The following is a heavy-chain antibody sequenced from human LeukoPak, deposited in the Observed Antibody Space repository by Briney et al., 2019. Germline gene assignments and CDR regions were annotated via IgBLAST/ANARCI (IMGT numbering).Heavy chain of an antibody. V-gene: IGHV3-30*02. CDR3: AKARGSGFQRGDAFDM. CDR2: ISYDGKVK. J-gene: IGHJ3*02. CDR1: GFTFSNFG. D-gene: IGHD6-19*01. Sequence: GGSLRLSCATSGFTFSNFGMNWVRQAPGKGLQWVAFISYDGKVKYYSDSVKGRITISRDNSKSTLYVQMDSLRTEDTAVYYCAKARGSGFQRGDAFDMWGQGTRVTVSS.